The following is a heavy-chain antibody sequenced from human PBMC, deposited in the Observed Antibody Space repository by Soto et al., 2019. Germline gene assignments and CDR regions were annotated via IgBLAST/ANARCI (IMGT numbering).Heavy chain of an antibody. V-gene: IGHV3-15*07. CDR1: GFTFSNAW. CDR3: TTDTLRVGARYFDY. D-gene: IGHD1-26*01. J-gene: IGHJ4*02. CDR2: IKSKTDGGTT. Sequence: GGSLRLSCAASGFTFSNAWMNWVRQAPGKGLEWVGRIKSKTDGGTTDYAAPVKGRFTISRDDSKNTLYLQMNSLKTEDTAVYYCTTDTLRVGARYFDYWGQGTLVTVSS.